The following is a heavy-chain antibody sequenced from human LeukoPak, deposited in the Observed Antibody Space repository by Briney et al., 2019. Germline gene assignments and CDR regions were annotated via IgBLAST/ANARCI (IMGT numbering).Heavy chain of an antibody. V-gene: IGHV4-39*01. CDR3: ARTYYDYVWGSYRLKYLDY. CDR1: SGSISSSTYF. Sequence: PSETLSLTCTASSGSISSSTYFWGWIRQPPGKGLEWIGSIYYSGSTYYNPSLKSRVTISVDTSKNLFSLQLSSVTAADTAVYYCARTYYDYVWGSYRLKYLDYWGQGTLVTVSS. D-gene: IGHD3-16*02. J-gene: IGHJ4*02. CDR2: IYYSGST.